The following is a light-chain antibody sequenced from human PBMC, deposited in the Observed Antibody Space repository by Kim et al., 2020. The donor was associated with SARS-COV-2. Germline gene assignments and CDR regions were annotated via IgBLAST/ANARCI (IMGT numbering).Light chain of an antibody. Sequence: SYELTQPPSVSVSPGQTASITCSGDKLGDKYACWYQQKPGQSPVLVIYQDSKRPSGFPERFSGSNSGNTATLTISGTQAMDEADYYCQAWDSSTHVVFGG. V-gene: IGLV3-1*01. CDR2: QDS. CDR1: KLGDKY. J-gene: IGLJ2*01. CDR3: QAWDSSTHVV.